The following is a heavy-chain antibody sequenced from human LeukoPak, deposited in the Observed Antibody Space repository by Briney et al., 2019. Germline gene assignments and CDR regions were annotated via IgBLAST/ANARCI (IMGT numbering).Heavy chain of an antibody. J-gene: IGHJ4*02. V-gene: IGHV1-2*02. CDR2: IKPNSGGT. D-gene: IGHD1-26*01. Sequence: ASVKVPCKASGYTFTGYYMHWVRQAPGQGLEWMGWIKPNSGGTDYAQKFQGRVTMTRDTSISTADVDLSRLRSDDTAGYYCARVERFGATVDYWGQGTLVTVSS. CDR3: ARVERFGATVDY. CDR1: GYTFTGYY.